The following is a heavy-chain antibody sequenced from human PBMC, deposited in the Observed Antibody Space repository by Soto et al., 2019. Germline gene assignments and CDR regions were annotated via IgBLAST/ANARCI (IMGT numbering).Heavy chain of an antibody. D-gene: IGHD6-13*01. J-gene: IGHJ6*02. CDR1: GGTFSSYA. CDR3: ARDRHIAAAGTLVYYYYGMDV. CDR2: IIPIFGTA. Sequence: SVKVSCKASGGTFSSYAISWVRQAPGQGLEWMGGIIPIFGTANYAQKFQGRVTITADESTSTAYMELSSLRSEDTAVYYCARDRHIAAAGTLVYYYYGMDVWGQGTTVTVSS. V-gene: IGHV1-69*13.